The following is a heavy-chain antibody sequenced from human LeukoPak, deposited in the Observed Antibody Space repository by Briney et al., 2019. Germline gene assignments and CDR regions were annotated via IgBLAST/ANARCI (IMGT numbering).Heavy chain of an antibody. V-gene: IGHV3-30*04. CDR3: ARDGIWSGYSS. J-gene: IGHJ4*02. CDR1: GFTFSSYA. Sequence: GGSLRLSCAASGFTFSSYAMHWVRQAPGKGLEWVAVISYDGSNKYYADSVKGRFTISRDNSKNTLYLQMNSLRAEDTAVYYCARDGIWSGYSSWGQGTLVTVSS. CDR2: ISYDGSNK. D-gene: IGHD3-3*01.